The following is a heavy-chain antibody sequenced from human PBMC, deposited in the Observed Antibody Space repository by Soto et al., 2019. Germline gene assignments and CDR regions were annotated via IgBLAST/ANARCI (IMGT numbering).Heavy chain of an antibody. J-gene: IGHJ6*02. D-gene: IGHD2-21*01. CDR3: AGVNSEVVVQGGMDV. CDR2: IIPIFGTA. V-gene: IGHV1-69*12. Sequence: QVQLVQSGAEVKKPGSSVKVSCKASGGTFSSYAISWVRQAPGQGLEWMGGIIPIFGTANYAQKFQGRVTITADESACTAWVGLSGLRSEDTAVYYCAGVNSEVVVQGGMDVWGRGAAVSVSS. CDR1: GGTFSSYA.